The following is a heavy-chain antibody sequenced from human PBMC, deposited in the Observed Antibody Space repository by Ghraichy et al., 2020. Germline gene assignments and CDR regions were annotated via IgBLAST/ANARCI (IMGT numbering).Heavy chain of an antibody. V-gene: IGHV4-39*07. CDR2: IYYSGST. J-gene: IGHJ3*02. D-gene: IGHD5-24*01. Sequence: SETLSLTCTVSGGSISSSSYYWGWIRQPPGKGLEWIGSIYYSGSTYYNPSLKSRVTISVDTSKNQFSLKLSSVTAADTAVYYCARPAGRGYNSRKDDAFDIWGQGTMVTVSS. CDR3: ARPAGRGYNSRKDDAFDI. CDR1: GGSISSSSYY.